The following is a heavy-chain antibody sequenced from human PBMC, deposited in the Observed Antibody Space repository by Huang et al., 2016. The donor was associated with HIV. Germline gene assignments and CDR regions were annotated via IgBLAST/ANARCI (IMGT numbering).Heavy chain of an antibody. Sequence: QVQLVQSGAEVRKPGASVKVSCEASGYSFASYDINWVWQATGQGLEWMGWMNTNSGKPGYAQKFQGRVTMTRNTSISTAYMELSSLRSEDTAKYFCVRGWYIAALPYFDYWGQGTLVTVSS. D-gene: IGHD6-6*01. CDR2: MNTNSGKP. J-gene: IGHJ4*02. CDR1: GYSFASYD. V-gene: IGHV1-8*01. CDR3: VRGWYIAALPYFDY.